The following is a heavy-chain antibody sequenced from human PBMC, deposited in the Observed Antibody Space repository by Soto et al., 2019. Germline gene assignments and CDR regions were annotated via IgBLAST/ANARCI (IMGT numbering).Heavy chain of an antibody. Sequence: GGSLRLSCAASGFTFSSYGMHWARQAPGKGLEWVAVIWYDGSNKYYADSVKGRFTISRDNSKNTLYLQMNSLRAEDTAVYYCAKSVDIVATANFDYWGQGTLVTVST. CDR1: GFTFSSYG. CDR2: IWYDGSNK. J-gene: IGHJ4*02. D-gene: IGHD5-12*01. V-gene: IGHV3-33*06. CDR3: AKSVDIVATANFDY.